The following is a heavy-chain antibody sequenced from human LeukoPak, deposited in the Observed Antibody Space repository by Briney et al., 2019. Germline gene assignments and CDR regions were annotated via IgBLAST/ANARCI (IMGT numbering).Heavy chain of an antibody. CDR1: GFTVSSNY. D-gene: IGHD5-12*01. J-gene: IGHJ4*02. Sequence: GGSLRLSCAASGFTVSSNYMSWVRQAPGKGLKCVSVIYSGGSTYYADSVKGRFTISRDNSKNTLYLQMNSLRAEDTAVYYCARHHSSGYDFLSPGGSYFDYWGQGTLVTVSS. CDR3: ARHHSSGYDFLSPGGSYFDY. CDR2: IYSGGST. V-gene: IGHV3-66*04.